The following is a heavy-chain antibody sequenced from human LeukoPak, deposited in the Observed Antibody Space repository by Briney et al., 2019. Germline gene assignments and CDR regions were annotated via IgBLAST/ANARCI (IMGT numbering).Heavy chain of an antibody. CDR3: ARKGQQLVPDY. Sequence: SETLSLTCTVSGYSISSGYYWGWIRQPPGKGLEWIGSIYRSGSTYYNPSLKSRVTISVDTSKNQFSLKLSSVTAADTAVYYCARKGQQLVPDYWGQGTLVTVSS. V-gene: IGHV4-38-2*02. CDR1: GYSISSGYY. D-gene: IGHD6-13*01. CDR2: IYRSGST. J-gene: IGHJ4*02.